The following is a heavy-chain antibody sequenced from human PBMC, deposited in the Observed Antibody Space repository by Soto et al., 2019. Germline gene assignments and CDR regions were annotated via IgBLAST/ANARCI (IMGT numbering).Heavy chain of an antibody. CDR2: ISAHNGNT. D-gene: IGHD1-1*01. V-gene: IGHV1-18*01. J-gene: IGHJ4*02. CDR3: ARGRYGYY. Sequence: QVHLVQSGAEVKKPGASVKVSCKCSGYTFTSYGITWVRQAPVQGLEWMGWISAHNGNTNYAQKLQGRVTVTRDTYTSTAYMELRSLRSDDTAVYYCARGRYGYYWGQGALVTVSS. CDR1: GYTFTSYG.